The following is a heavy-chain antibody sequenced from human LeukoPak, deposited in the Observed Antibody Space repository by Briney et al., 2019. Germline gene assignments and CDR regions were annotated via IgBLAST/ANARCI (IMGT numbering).Heavy chain of an antibody. CDR2: IYSGGRT. V-gene: IGHV3-66*01. J-gene: IGHJ4*02. CDR1: GFSVSTNY. D-gene: IGHD1-1*01. Sequence: GGSLRLSCAASGFSVSTNYMSWVRQAPGKGLEWVSVIYSGGRTYYIDSVKGRFTISRDNSKNTLYLQMSSLRAEDTAVYYCVKITSVTGGDCWGQGTRLTVSS. CDR3: VKITSVTGGDC.